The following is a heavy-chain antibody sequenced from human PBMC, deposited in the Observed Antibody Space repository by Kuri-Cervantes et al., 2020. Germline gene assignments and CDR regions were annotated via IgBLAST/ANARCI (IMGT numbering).Heavy chain of an antibody. D-gene: IGHD5-24*01. J-gene: IGHJ4*02. CDR2: IYYGGST. CDR3: ARRREDGAIYY. CDR1: GGSISSGDYY. V-gene: IGHV4-61*08. Sequence: SETLSLTCTVSGGSISSGDYYWSWIRQPPGKGLEWIGYIYYGGSTNYNPSLKSRVTISVDTSKNQFSLKLSSVTAADTAVYYCARRREDGAIYYWGQGILVTVSS.